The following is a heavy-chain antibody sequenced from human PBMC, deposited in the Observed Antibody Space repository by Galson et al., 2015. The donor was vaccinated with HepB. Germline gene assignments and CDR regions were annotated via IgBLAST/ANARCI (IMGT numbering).Heavy chain of an antibody. CDR2: ISSSSTTI. V-gene: IGHV3-48*01. D-gene: IGHD6-13*01. J-gene: IGHJ5*01. Sequence: SLRLSCAASGFTFSGYSMNWVRQAPGKGLGWVSYISSSSTTIYYADSVKGRFTISRDNAKNSLYLQLNSLRADDTAVYYCARDSPRGSSNSLYNWFDPWGQGTLVTVSS. CDR3: ARDSPRGSSNSLYNWFDP. CDR1: GFTFSGYS.